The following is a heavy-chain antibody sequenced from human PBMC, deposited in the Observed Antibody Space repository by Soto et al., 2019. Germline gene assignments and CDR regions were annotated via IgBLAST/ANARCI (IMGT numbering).Heavy chain of an antibody. CDR2: IYWDDDK. D-gene: IGHD3-3*01. CDR3: AHRVLRTVFGLVTTTAIYFDF. CDR1: GFSLTTSGVG. Sequence: QITLNESGPTVVSPTETLTLTCRFSGFSLTTSGVGVGWIRQSPGNAPEWLALIYWDDDKRYSASLKSRLTITKDTSKNQVVLTVSDLDPTDTATYYCAHRVLRTVFGLVTTTAIYFDFWGQGTPVAVSS. V-gene: IGHV2-5*02. J-gene: IGHJ4*02.